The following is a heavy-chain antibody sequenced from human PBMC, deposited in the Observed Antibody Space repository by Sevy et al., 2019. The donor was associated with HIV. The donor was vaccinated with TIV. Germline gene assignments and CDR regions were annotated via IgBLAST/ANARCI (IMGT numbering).Heavy chain of an antibody. CDR2: IIPIFGTA. D-gene: IGHD3-22*01. CDR3: ARAREGGADSSGFDY. Sequence: SVKVSCKASGGTFSSYAISWVRQAPGQGLEWMGGIIPIFGTANYAQKFQGRVTITADESTSTAYMELSSLRSEDTAVYYCARAREGGADSSGFDYWGQGTLVTVSS. V-gene: IGHV1-69*13. CDR1: GGTFSSYA. J-gene: IGHJ4*02.